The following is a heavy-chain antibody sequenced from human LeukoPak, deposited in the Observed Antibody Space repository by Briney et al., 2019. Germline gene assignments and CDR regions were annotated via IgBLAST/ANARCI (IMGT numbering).Heavy chain of an antibody. CDR3: AKDGGAGQLLF. D-gene: IGHD3-16*01. V-gene: IGHV3-23*01. CDR2: ISDSGGNT. Sequence: SGGSLRLSCAASGFTFSNAMSWVRQAPGKGLEWVSGISDSGGNTYYADSVKGRFTISRDNSKNTLYLQMSSLRAEDTAVYYCAKDGGAGQLLFWSQGTLVTVSS. CDR1: GFTFSNA. J-gene: IGHJ4*02.